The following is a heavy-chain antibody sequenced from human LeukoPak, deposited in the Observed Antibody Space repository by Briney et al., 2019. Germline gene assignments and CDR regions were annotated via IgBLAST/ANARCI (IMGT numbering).Heavy chain of an antibody. CDR1: GDSVSSNNVA. CDR3: ARDRRDFWSATSGFDY. J-gene: IGHJ4*02. Sequence: SQTLSLICAISGDSVSSNNVAWNWIRQSPSRGLEWLGRTYYRSKWYNDYAVSVKSRITIDPDTSKNQFSLQLNSVTPEDTAVYYCARDRRDFWSATSGFDYWGQGTLVTVSS. CDR2: TYYRSKWYN. V-gene: IGHV6-1*01. D-gene: IGHD3-3*01.